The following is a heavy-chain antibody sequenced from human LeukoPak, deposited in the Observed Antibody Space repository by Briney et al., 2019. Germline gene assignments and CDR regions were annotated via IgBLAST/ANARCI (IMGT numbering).Heavy chain of an antibody. Sequence: SETMSLTCIVSGDSISSNYWSWIRQPPGKGLEWMGYIYHSGSTNYNPSLKSRVTISMDMSENQYSLKLSSVTAADTAMYYCAREVYSSSWHIDYWGQGTLVTVSS. CDR2: IYHSGST. V-gene: IGHV4-59*01. J-gene: IGHJ4*02. CDR3: AREVYSSSWHIDY. CDR1: GDSISSNY. D-gene: IGHD6-13*01.